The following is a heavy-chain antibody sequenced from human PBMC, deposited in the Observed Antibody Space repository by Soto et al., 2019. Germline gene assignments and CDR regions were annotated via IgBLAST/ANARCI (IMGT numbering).Heavy chain of an antibody. CDR3: ARRAETNGWNGFGADKYYFDF. CDR2: LNPNTGDS. CDR1: GYTFTSYD. J-gene: IGHJ4*02. V-gene: IGHV1-8*01. D-gene: IGHD1-1*01. Sequence: VASVKVSCKASGYTFTSYDIYWVRQATGQGLEWMGWLNPNTGDSAYAQKFQGRISVTSDTSINTVHMELSSLRSEDTAVYYCARRAETNGWNGFGADKYYFDFWGQGTLVTVSP.